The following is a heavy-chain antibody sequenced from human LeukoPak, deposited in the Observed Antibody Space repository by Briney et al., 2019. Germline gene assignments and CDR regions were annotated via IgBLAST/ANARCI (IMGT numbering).Heavy chain of an antibody. CDR3: ARALYPVIVATDHNWFDP. V-gene: IGHV4-59*02. D-gene: IGHD5-12*01. J-gene: IGHJ5*02. Sequence: SETLSLTCTVSDGSVSSYYWSWIRQPPGKGLEWIGYIYYSGSTNYNPSLESRVTISVDTSKNQFSLKLSSVTAADTAVYYCARALYPVIVATDHNWFDPWGQGTLVTVSS. CDR1: DGSVSSYY. CDR2: IYYSGST.